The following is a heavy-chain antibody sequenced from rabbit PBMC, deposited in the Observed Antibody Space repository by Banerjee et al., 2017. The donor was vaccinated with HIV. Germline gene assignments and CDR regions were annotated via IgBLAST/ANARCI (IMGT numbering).Heavy chain of an antibody. J-gene: IGHJ4*01. V-gene: IGHV1S45*01. CDR1: GFDFSTYG. CDR2: INTATGKP. Sequence: QEQLVESGGGLVQPGGSLKLSCKASGFDFSTYGVSWVRQAPGKGLEWIACINTATGKPVYATWAKGRFTVSTTSSTTVALQMTSLTAADTATYFCARDLPGAIGWNFYLWGQGTLVTVS. D-gene: IGHD3-1*01. CDR3: ARDLPGAIGWNFYL.